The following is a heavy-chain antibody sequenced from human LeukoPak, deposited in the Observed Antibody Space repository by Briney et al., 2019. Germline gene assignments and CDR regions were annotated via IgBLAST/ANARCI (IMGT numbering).Heavy chain of an antibody. CDR1: RGSISNYY. CDR2: IYTSGTA. J-gene: IGHJ6*03. V-gene: IGHV4-4*07. CDR3: AREYQVTYYYYYYMDV. Sequence: PSETLSLTCTVSRGSISNYYWSWIRQPAGKGLEWIGRIYTSGTADYNPSLKSRVTMSVDTSKNQFSLRLRSVTAADTAVYYCAREYQVTYYYYYYMDVWGKGTTVTVSS. D-gene: IGHD2-2*01.